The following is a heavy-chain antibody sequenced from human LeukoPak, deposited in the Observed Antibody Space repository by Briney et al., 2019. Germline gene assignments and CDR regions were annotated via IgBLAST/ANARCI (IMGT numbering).Heavy chain of an antibody. V-gene: IGHV1-8*03. CDR1: GYTFTSYD. Sequence: ASVKVSCKASGYTFTSYDINWVRQATGQGLEWMGWMNPNSGNTGYAQKFQGRVTITRNTSISTAYMELSSLRSEDAAVYYCARAKRYSYGYGYWGQGTLVTVSS. D-gene: IGHD5-18*01. CDR3: ARAKRYSYGYGY. J-gene: IGHJ4*02. CDR2: MNPNSGNT.